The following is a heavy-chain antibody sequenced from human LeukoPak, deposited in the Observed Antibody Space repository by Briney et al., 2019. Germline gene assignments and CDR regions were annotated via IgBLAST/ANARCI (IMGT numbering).Heavy chain of an antibody. J-gene: IGHJ4*02. CDR2: INPNSGGT. Sequence: ASVEVSCKASGYTFTGYYMHWVRQAPGQGLEWMGWINPNSGGTNYAQKFQGRVTMTRDTSISTAYMELSRLRSDDTAVYYCARVYCSSTSCYPFDYWGQGTLVTVSS. V-gene: IGHV1-2*02. CDR1: GYTFTGYY. D-gene: IGHD2-2*01. CDR3: ARVYCSSTSCYPFDY.